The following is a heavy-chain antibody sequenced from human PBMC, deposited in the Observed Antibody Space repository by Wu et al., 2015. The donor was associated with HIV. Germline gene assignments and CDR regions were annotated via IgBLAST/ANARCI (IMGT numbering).Heavy chain of an antibody. Sequence: QVQLVQSGVEVKKPGASVKVSCKASGYTFNTYGISWVRQAPGQGLEWMGWISGYNGNTNYAQKLQGRVTMTTDTSTSTAYMEVRSLRSVDTAVYYCARDAPKYSGSYIDYWGQGTLVTVSS. CDR3: ARDAPKYSGSYIDY. V-gene: IGHV1-18*01. CDR2: ISGYNGNT. CDR1: GYTFNTYG. D-gene: IGHD1-26*01. J-gene: IGHJ4*02.